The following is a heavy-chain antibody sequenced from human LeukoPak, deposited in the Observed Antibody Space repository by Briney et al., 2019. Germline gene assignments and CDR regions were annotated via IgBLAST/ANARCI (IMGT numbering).Heavy chain of an antibody. D-gene: IGHD3-16*01. CDR3: ARVKGGPSDY. V-gene: IGHV4-39*01. J-gene: IGHJ4*02. CDR1: GGSISSSRDY. CDR2: IYYSGST. Sequence: SETLSLTCIVSGGSISSSRDYWAWIRQPPGKGLEWIANIYYSGSTYYSPSLKSRVIISVDTSKNQFSLKLSSVTAADTAVYYCARVKGGPSDYWGQGTLVTVSS.